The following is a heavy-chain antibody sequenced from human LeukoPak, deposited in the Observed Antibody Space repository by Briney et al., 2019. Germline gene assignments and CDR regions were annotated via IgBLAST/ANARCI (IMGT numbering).Heavy chain of an antibody. Sequence: GGSLRLSCAASGFTFSSYTMNWVRQPPGKGQEWVSNIGTSSTTIYYADSVKGRFTISRDNAKYSLYLQMNSLRADDTAVYYCARFAAGGSYYYYMDVWGKGTTVTVSS. D-gene: IGHD6-25*01. CDR3: ARFAAGGSYYYYMDV. CDR2: IGTSSTTI. CDR1: GFTFSSYT. V-gene: IGHV3-48*01. J-gene: IGHJ6*03.